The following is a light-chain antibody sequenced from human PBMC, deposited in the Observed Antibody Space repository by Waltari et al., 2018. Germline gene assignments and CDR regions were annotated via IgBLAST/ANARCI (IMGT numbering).Light chain of an antibody. V-gene: IGLV2-14*03. Sequence: QCALTQPASVSGSPGQSITISCTGISSDAGISWYQQHPGKAPKLIISDVSKRPSGVSNRFSGSRSGNTASLTISGLQAEDEADFYCSSYTSTSVGFGGGTKLTVL. CDR3: SSYTSTSVG. CDR2: DVS. CDR1: SSDAGIS. J-gene: IGLJ2*01.